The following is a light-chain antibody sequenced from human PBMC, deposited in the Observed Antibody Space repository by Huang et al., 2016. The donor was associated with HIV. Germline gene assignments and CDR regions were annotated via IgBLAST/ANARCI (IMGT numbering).Light chain of an antibody. CDR2: DTS. V-gene: IGKV3-11*01. Sequence: WYQQRPGQSPRLLLYDTSNRAAGIPSRFSGSGSGTDFTLTISGLESEDLGVFYCQQRSTWPLTFGGGTKLA. CDR3: QQRSTWPLT. J-gene: IGKJ4*01.